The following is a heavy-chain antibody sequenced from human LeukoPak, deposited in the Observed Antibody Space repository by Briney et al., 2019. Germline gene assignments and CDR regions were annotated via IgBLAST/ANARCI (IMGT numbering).Heavy chain of an antibody. CDR2: ISYDGSNK. CDR1: GFTFSSYA. Sequence: GGSLRLSCAASGFTFSSYAMHWVRQAPGKGLEWVAVISYDGSNKYYADSVKGRFTISRDHSKNTLYLQMNSLRAEDTAVYYCARAGIAVAGTPPSGDYWGQGTLVTVSS. J-gene: IGHJ4*02. CDR3: ARAGIAVAGTPPSGDY. V-gene: IGHV3-30*04. D-gene: IGHD6-19*01.